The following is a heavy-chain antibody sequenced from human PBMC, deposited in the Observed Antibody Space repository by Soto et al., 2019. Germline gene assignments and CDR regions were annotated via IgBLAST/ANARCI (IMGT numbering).Heavy chain of an antibody. D-gene: IGHD4-4*01. CDR3: TTDLTTVTMSSYFRMDV. J-gene: IGHJ6*02. CDR1: GFTFSNAW. V-gene: IGHV3-15*01. CDR2: IKSKIDSGTT. Sequence: PGGSLRLSCTASGFTFSNAWMSWVRQAPGRGLEWVGRIKSKIDSGTTDYTAPVKGRFTISRDDSKSTLYLQMNSLKTEDTAIYYCTTDLTTVTMSSYFRMDVWGQGTTVTV.